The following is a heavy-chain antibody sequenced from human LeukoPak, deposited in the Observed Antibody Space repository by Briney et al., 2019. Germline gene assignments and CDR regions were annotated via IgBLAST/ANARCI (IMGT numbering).Heavy chain of an antibody. CDR2: FDPEDGET. J-gene: IGHJ4*02. Sequence: ASVKVSCTVSGYTLTELSMHWVRQAPGKGLEWMGGFDPEDGETIYAQKFQGRVTMTEDTSTDTAYMELSSLRSGDTAVYYCATGLITFGGVIVPFDYWGQGTLVTVSS. V-gene: IGHV1-24*01. CDR3: ATGLITFGGVIVPFDY. D-gene: IGHD3-16*02. CDR1: GYTLTELS.